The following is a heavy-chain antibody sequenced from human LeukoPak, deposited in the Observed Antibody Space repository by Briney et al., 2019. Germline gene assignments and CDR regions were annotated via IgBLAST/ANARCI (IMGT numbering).Heavy chain of an antibody. CDR1: GGSFSGYY. Sequence: SETLSLTCAVYGGSFSGYYWSWIRQPPGKGLEWIGEINHSGSTNYNPSLMSRDTISVDTSKNQYSLRLSSVTAADTAVYYCARIIAAPNDYWGQGTLVTVSS. CDR3: ARIIAAPNDY. J-gene: IGHJ4*02. D-gene: IGHD6-13*01. V-gene: IGHV4-34*01. CDR2: INHSGST.